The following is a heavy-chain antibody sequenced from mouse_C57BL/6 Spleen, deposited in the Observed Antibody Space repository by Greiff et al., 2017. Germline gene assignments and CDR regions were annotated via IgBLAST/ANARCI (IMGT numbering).Heavy chain of an antibody. CDR3: ARGGGLKYFDV. Sequence: EVTVVESGGGLVKPGGSLKLSCAASGFTFSSYAMSWVRQTPEKRLEWVATISDGGSYTYYPDNVKGRFTISRDNAKNNLYLQMSHLKSEDTAMYYCARGGGLKYFDVWGQGTTLTVSS. CDR1: GFTFSSYA. J-gene: IGHJ2*01. D-gene: IGHD1-1*02. V-gene: IGHV5-4*03. CDR2: ISDGGSYT.